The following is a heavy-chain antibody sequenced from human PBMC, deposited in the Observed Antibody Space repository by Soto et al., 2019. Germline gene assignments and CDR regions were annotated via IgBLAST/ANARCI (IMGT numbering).Heavy chain of an antibody. CDR1: GFTFSSYG. Sequence: GGSLRLSCAASGFTFSSYGMHWVRQAPGKGLEWVAVIWYDGSNKYYADSVKGRFTISRDNSKNTLYLQMNSLRAEDTAVYYCARESIAVAGTGFDYWGQGTLVTVSS. D-gene: IGHD6-19*01. J-gene: IGHJ4*02. V-gene: IGHV3-33*01. CDR2: IWYDGSNK. CDR3: ARESIAVAGTGFDY.